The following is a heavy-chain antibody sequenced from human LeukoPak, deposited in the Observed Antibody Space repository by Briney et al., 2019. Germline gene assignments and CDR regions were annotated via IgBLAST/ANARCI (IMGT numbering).Heavy chain of an antibody. Sequence: PGGSLRLSCAASGFTFSTYSLSWVRQAPGKGLEWVSSIGSSTTYIYYADSVTGRFTISRDNAKNSLYLEMKSLRVEDTAVYYCAGGFGDYFYYYGLDVWGQGTTVTVSS. CDR3: AGGFGDYFYYYGLDV. V-gene: IGHV3-21*01. D-gene: IGHD3-16*01. CDR2: IGSSTTYI. CDR1: GFTFSTYS. J-gene: IGHJ6*02.